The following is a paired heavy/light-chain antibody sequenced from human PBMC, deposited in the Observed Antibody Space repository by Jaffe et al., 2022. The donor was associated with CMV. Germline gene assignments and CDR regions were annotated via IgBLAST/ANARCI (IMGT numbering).Light chain of an antibody. V-gene: IGKV1-39*01. CDR1: QSISSY. J-gene: IGKJ1*01. CDR3: QQSYSTPS. Sequence: DIQMTQSPSSLSASVGDRVTITCRASQSISSYLNWYQQKPGKAPKLLIYAASSLQSGVPSRFSGSGSGTDFTLTISSLQPEDFATYYCQQSYSTPSFGQGTKVEIK. CDR2: AAS.
Heavy chain of an antibody. V-gene: IGHV3-33*01. D-gene: IGHD3-10*01. CDR3: ARDRGRPMVRGVQTTENDFDY. J-gene: IGHJ4*02. Sequence: QVQLVESGGGVVQPGRSLRLSCAASGFTFSSYGMHWVRQAPGKGLEWVAVIWYDGSNKYYADSVKGRFTISRDNSKNTLYLQMNSLRAEDTAVYYCARDRGRPMVRGVQTTENDFDYWGQGTLVTVSS. CDR2: IWYDGSNK. CDR1: GFTFSSYG.